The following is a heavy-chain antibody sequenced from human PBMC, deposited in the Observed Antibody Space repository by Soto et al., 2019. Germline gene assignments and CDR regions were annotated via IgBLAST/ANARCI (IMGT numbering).Heavy chain of an antibody. CDR2: IAYDGSNK. CDR1: GFTFSSYG. Sequence: PGGSLRLSCAASGFTFSSYGMHWVRQAPGKGLEWVAVIAYDGSNKYYADSVKGRFTISRDNSKNTLYLQMNSLRAEDTAVYYCAKEIPSQTTTYYGMDVWGQGTTVTVSS. V-gene: IGHV3-30*18. D-gene: IGHD1-1*01. CDR3: AKEIPSQTTTYYGMDV. J-gene: IGHJ6*02.